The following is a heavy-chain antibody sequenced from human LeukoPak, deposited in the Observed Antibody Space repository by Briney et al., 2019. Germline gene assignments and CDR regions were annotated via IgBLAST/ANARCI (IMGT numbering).Heavy chain of an antibody. J-gene: IGHJ4*02. CDR2: IYHSGTT. CDR1: GGSIISSNW. D-gene: IGHD3-22*01. Sequence: PSGTLSLTCAVSGGSIISSNWWSWVRQPPGKGLEWIGVIYHSGTTNYNPSLKRLVTISVAKPKNHFSLKLSSVTAAETAVYYCARADDRSGYCDYWGQGTLVTVSS. CDR3: ARADDRSGYCDY. V-gene: IGHV4-4*02.